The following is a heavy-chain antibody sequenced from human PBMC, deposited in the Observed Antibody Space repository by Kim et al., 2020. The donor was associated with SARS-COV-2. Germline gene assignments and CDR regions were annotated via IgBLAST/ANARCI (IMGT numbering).Heavy chain of an antibody. Sequence: SVKVSCKASGGTFSSYAISWVRQAPGQGLEWMGGIIPIFGTANYAQKFQGRVTITADESTSTAYMELSSLRSEDTAVYYCARVDYYDSSGFWGWFDPWGQGTLVTVSS. V-gene: IGHV1-69*13. CDR1: GGTFSSYA. J-gene: IGHJ5*02. CDR3: ARVDYYDSSGFWGWFDP. D-gene: IGHD3-22*01. CDR2: IIPIFGTA.